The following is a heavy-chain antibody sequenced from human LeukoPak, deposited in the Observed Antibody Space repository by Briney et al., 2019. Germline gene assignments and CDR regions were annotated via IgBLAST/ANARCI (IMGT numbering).Heavy chain of an antibody. Sequence: QPGGSLRLSCAASGFTFSSYAMHWVRQAPGKGLEWVAVISYDGSNKYYADSVKGRFTISRDNSKNTLHLQMNSLRAEDTAVYYCARDLDYWGQGTLVTVSS. CDR1: GFTFSSYA. CDR3: ARDLDY. J-gene: IGHJ4*02. CDR2: ISYDGSNK. V-gene: IGHV3-30-3*01.